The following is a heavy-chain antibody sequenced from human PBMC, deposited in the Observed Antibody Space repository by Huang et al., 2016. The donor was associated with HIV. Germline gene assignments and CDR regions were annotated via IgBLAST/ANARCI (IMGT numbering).Heavy chain of an antibody. J-gene: IGHJ6*02. CDR1: GFTFRQYA. D-gene: IGHD3-3*01. V-gene: IGHV3-30*18. Sequence: QVQLVESGGGVVQPGRSLRLSCAAFGFTFRQYAMHWVRQAPGKGLGWVALISYDGSEKYFVDSVKGRFTISRDNSKNMLYLQMNSLRPDDSAMYYCVKDSPGVITIFGGDVWGQGTTVTVSS. CDR3: VKDSPGVITIFGGDV. CDR2: ISYDGSEK.